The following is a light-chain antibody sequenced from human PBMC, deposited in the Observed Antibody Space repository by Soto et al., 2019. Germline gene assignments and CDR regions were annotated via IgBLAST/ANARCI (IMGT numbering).Light chain of an antibody. CDR2: DNN. V-gene: IGLV1-51*01. CDR3: GTWDSSLSAGV. Sequence: QSVLTQPPSVSAAPGKKVTISCSGRSSNIGNNYVSWYQQLPGTAPKLLIYDNNKRPSGIPDRFSGSKSGTSATLGITGLQTGDEADYYCGTWDSSLSAGVFGTGTKLTVL. J-gene: IGLJ1*01. CDR1: SSNIGNNY.